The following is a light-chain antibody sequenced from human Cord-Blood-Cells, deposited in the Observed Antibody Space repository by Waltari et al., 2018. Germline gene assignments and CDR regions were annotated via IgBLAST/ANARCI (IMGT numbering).Light chain of an antibody. Sequence: QSALTHPAPVSGSPGQSITLPFTGTSGAVGSYNLLTWYQQHPGKTPKLMIYEVSKRPSGVSNRFSGSKSGNTASLTISGLQAEDEADYYCCSYAGSSTLVFGGGTKLTVL. CDR3: CSYAGSSTLV. CDR1: SGAVGSYNL. J-gene: IGLJ2*01. CDR2: EVS. V-gene: IGLV2-23*02.